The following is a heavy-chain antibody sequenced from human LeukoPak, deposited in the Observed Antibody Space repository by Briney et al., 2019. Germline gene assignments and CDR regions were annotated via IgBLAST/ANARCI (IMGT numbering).Heavy chain of an antibody. J-gene: IGHJ4*02. CDR3: AKDDDFVVVPAAMVDY. D-gene: IGHD2-2*01. CDR1: GFTFSSYA. CDR2: ISGSGGNT. Sequence: GRSLRLSCAASGFTFSSYAMSWVRQAPGKGLEWVSAISGSGGNTYYADSVKGRFTISRDNSKNTLYLQMNSLRAEDTAVYYCAKDDDFVVVPAAMVDYWGQGTLVTVSS. V-gene: IGHV3-23*01.